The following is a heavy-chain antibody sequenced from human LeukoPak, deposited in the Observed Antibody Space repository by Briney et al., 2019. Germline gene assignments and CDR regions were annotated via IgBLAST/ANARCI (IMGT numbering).Heavy chain of an antibody. CDR1: GFTFSTYG. CDR2: ISGSGGST. Sequence: GGSLRLSCATSGFTFSTYGMSWVRQAPGKGLEWVAGISGSGGSTYHADSVKGRFTISRDISKNTLYLQMNSLRAEDTAVYYCARGGQGGTYYFDYWGQGTLVTVSS. J-gene: IGHJ4*02. D-gene: IGHD1-1*01. CDR3: ARGGQGGTYYFDY. V-gene: IGHV3-23*01.